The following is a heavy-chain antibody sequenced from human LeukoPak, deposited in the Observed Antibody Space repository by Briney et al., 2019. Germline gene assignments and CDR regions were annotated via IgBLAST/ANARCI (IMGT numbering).Heavy chain of an antibody. CDR3: ARQKDNNYAYTDY. V-gene: IGHV4-4*07. Sequence: SSETLSLTCTVPGGSISSYYWSWVRQPAGKGLEWIGRIYSDGSTNYNPSLKSRLTMLVDTSKNQFSLNLSSVTAADTAVYYCARQKDNNYAYTDYWGQGTLVTVSS. CDR1: GGSISSYY. J-gene: IGHJ4*02. D-gene: IGHD3-16*01. CDR2: IYSDGST.